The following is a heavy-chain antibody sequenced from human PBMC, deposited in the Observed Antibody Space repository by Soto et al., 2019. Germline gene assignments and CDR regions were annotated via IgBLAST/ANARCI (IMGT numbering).Heavy chain of an antibody. V-gene: IGHV1-18*01. CDR2: ISGYNGNT. J-gene: IGHJ4*02. CDR1: GYTFTNYG. Sequence: QVQLVQSGVEVKKPGASVRVSCKASGYTFTNYGITWVRQAPGQGLEWLGWISGYNGNTNYAQKFQGRVTMTTDTSTSTDYMDLPSLRYDDTAVYYCARGGRFAVADTDYWGQGTLLTVSS. D-gene: IGHD3-3*01. CDR3: ARGGRFAVADTDY.